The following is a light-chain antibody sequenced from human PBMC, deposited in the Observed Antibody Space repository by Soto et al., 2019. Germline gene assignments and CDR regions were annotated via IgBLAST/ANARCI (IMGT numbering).Light chain of an antibody. V-gene: IGLV1-40*01. CDR2: GNR. J-gene: IGLJ1*01. Sequence: QSVLTQPPSVSGAPGQRVTISCTGSSSNIGADYDVQLYQQFPGKAPKPIIAGNRNRPSGVPDRFSGSKSGTSASLAITGLQAEDEADYYCQSYDSSLDGYVFGPGTKVTVL. CDR1: SSNIGADYD. CDR3: QSYDSSLDGYV.